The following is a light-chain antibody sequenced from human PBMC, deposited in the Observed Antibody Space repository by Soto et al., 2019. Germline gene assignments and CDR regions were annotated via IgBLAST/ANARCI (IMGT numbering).Light chain of an antibody. CDR2: DAS. Sequence: EIVMTQSPATLSVSPGERATLSCRASQSVNSNLAWYRQKPGQDPRLRISDASTRATGVPARFSGSGSGTEFTLTISSLQSEDSGIYYCQQYNFWPPLTFGGGTKVEIK. V-gene: IGKV3-15*01. J-gene: IGKJ4*01. CDR1: QSVNSN. CDR3: QQYNFWPPLT.